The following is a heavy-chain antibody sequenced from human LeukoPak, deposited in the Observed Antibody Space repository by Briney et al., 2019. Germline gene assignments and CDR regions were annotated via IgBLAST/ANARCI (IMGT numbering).Heavy chain of an antibody. CDR1: GFTFSSYA. CDR3: ARDQGGNGVTMIVVVITWLLDY. CDR2: ISYDGSNK. V-gene: IGHV3-30-3*01. D-gene: IGHD3-22*01. J-gene: IGHJ4*02. Sequence: PGRSLRLSCAASGFTFSSYAMHWVRQAPGKGLEWVAVISYDGSNKYYADSVKGRFTISRDNSKNTLYLQMNSLRAEDTAVYYCARDQGGNGVTMIVVVITWLLDYWGQGTLVTVSS.